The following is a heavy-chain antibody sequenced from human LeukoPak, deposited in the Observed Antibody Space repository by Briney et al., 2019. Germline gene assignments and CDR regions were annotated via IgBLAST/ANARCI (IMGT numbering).Heavy chain of an antibody. J-gene: IGHJ4*02. CDR3: ARAATRYDFWSGYYFDY. CDR1: GGSISSYY. V-gene: IGHV4-59*01. D-gene: IGHD3-3*01. CDR2: IYYSGST. Sequence: NPSETLSLTCTVSGGSISSYYWSWIRQPPGKGLEWIGYIYYSGSTNYNPSLKSRVTISVDTSKNQFSLKLSSVTAADTAVYYCARAATRYDFWSGYYFDYWGQGTLVTVSS.